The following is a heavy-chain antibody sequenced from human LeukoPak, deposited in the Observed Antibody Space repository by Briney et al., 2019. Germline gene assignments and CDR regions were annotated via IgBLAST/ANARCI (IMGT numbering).Heavy chain of an antibody. D-gene: IGHD6-13*01. CDR2: IVVGSGNT. Sequence: GTSVKVSCKASGFTFTSSAVQWVRQARGQRLEWIGWIVVGSGNTNYAQKFQERVTITRDMSTSTAYMELSSLRSEDTAVYYCAAVEYSSSWYLGSDYWGQGTLATVSS. J-gene: IGHJ4*02. CDR3: AAVEYSSSWYLGSDY. CDR1: GFTFTSSA. V-gene: IGHV1-58*01.